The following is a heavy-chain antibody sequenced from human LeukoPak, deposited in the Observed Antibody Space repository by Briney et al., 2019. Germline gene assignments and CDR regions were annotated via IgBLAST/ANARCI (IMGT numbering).Heavy chain of an antibody. V-gene: IGHV1-2*02. D-gene: IGHD6-6*01. J-gene: IGHJ4*02. Sequence: ASVKVSCKASGYTFPGYYMHWVRQAPGQGLEWMGWINPNSGGTNYAQKFQGRVTMTRDTSISTAHMELSRLRSDDTAVYYCAREHSSSSGKVFDYWGQGTLVTVSS. CDR3: AREHSSSSGKVFDY. CDR1: GYTFPGYY. CDR2: INPNSGGT.